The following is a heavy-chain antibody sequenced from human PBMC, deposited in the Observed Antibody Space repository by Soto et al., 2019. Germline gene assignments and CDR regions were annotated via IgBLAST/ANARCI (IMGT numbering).Heavy chain of an antibody. CDR3: ARVIAARPYYYYGMDV. D-gene: IGHD6-6*01. J-gene: IGHJ6*02. CDR1: GFTFSSYW. Sequence: PGGSLGLSCAASGFTFSSYWMSWVRQAPGKGLEWVANIKQDGSEKYYVDSVKGRFTISRDNAKNSLYLQMTSLRAEDTAVYYCARVIAARPYYYYGMDVWGQGTTVTVSS. V-gene: IGHV3-7*01. CDR2: IKQDGSEK.